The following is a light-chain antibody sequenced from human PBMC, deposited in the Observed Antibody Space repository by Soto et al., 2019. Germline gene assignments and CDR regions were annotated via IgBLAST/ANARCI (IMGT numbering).Light chain of an antibody. J-gene: IGKJ4*01. Sequence: IVLTQSPGTLSLSPGERATLSCSTSQSVSNTYVAWYQQKPGRAPRLLLSGASTRATDIPNRFSGSGSGTDFTLTISRLEPEDSAVYYCQQYGSSGLTFGGGTKVDIK. CDR2: GAS. CDR1: QSVSNTY. CDR3: QQYGSSGLT. V-gene: IGKV3-20*01.